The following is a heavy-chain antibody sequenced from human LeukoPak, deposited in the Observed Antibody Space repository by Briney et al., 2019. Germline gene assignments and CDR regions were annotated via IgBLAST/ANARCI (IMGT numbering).Heavy chain of an antibody. CDR2: FDPEDGET. CDR1: GYTLTELS. V-gene: IGHV1-24*01. J-gene: IGHJ6*03. D-gene: IGHD2-15*01. CDR3: ATVVGYRSGGSCYRPDYYMDV. Sequence: EASVKVSCKVSGYTLTELSMHWVRQAPGKGLEWMGGFDPEDGETIYAQKFQGRVTMTEDTSTDTAYMELSSLRSEDTAVYYCATVVGYRSGGSCYRPDYYMDVWGKGTTVTVSS.